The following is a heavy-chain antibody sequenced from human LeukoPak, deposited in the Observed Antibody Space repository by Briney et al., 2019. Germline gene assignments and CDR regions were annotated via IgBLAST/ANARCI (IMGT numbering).Heavy chain of an antibody. J-gene: IGHJ4*02. Sequence: SETLSLTCTVSGGSISSSSYYWGWIRQPPGKGLEWIGSIYYSGSTYYNPSLKSRVTIPVDTSKNQFSLKLSSVTAADTAVYYCARGRRYCSGGSCHRTDFDYWGQGTLVTVSS. CDR3: ARGRRYCSGGSCHRTDFDY. D-gene: IGHD2-15*01. V-gene: IGHV4-39*07. CDR2: IYYSGST. CDR1: GGSISSSSYY.